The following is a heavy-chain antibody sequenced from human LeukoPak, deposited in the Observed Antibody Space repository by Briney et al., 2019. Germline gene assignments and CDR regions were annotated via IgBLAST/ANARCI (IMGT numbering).Heavy chain of an antibody. V-gene: IGHV1-2*04. CDR2: INPNSGGT. CDR1: GYTFTGYY. CDR3: TRGYCTNGVCYLNWFDP. J-gene: IGHJ5*02. D-gene: IGHD2-8*01. Sequence: ASVTVSCKASGYTFTGYYMHWVRQAPGQGLEWMGWINPNSGGTNYAQKFQGWVTMTRDTSISTAYMELSRLRSDDTAVYYCTRGYCTNGVCYLNWFDPWGQGTLVTVSS.